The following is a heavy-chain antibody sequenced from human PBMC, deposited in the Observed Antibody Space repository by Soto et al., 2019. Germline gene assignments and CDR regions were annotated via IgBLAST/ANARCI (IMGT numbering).Heavy chain of an antibody. CDR2: ISGAGGST. V-gene: IGHV3-23*01. CDR1: GFTFINYA. D-gene: IGHD5-12*01. J-gene: IGHJ6*03. Sequence: EVQLLESGGGLVQPGGSLRLSCAASGFTFINYAMSGVRQAPGKGLEWVSSISGAGGSTYYADSVKGRFTISRDNSKNTLYLQVNSLRADDTAVYYCAKGSGYDYTYYYHCYMDVWGKGTTVTVSS. CDR3: AKGSGYDYTYYYHCYMDV.